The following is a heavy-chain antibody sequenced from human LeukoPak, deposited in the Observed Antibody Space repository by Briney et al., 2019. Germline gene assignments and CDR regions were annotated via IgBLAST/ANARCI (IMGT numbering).Heavy chain of an antibody. CDR3: AVFNLGDYILTGYKRVLFDY. J-gene: IGHJ4*02. CDR1: GFTFSSYS. D-gene: IGHD3-9*01. Sequence: PGGSLRLSCAASGFTFSSYSMNWVRQAPGKGLEWVSSISSSSSYIYYADSVKGRFTISRDNAKNSLYLQMNSLRAEDTAVYYCAVFNLGDYILTGYKRVLFDYWGQGTLVTVSS. V-gene: IGHV3-21*01. CDR2: ISSSSSYI.